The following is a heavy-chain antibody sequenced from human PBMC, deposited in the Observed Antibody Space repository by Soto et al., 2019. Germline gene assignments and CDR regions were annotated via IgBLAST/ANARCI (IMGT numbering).Heavy chain of an antibody. CDR2: ISGSGGST. Sequence: EVQLLESGGGLVQPGGSLRLSCAASGFTFSSYAMSWVRQAPGKGLEWVSAISGSGGSTYYADSVKGRFTSSRDNSKNTLYLQMNSLRAEDTAVYYCAREQGIVVVVAARTLGYWGQGTLVTVSS. V-gene: IGHV3-23*01. D-gene: IGHD2-15*01. J-gene: IGHJ4*02. CDR1: GFTFSSYA. CDR3: AREQGIVVVVAARTLGY.